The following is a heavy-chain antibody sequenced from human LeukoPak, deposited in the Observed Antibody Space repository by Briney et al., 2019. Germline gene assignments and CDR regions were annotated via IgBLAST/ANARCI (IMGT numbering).Heavy chain of an antibody. CDR3: ARDDDVWSGWGH. J-gene: IGHJ4*02. D-gene: IGHD3-3*01. CDR1: GFTFSGYW. Sequence: GALRLSCAASGFTFSGYWMNWVRQAPGKGLEWVANLNQHGSGEYYAGSVKGRFTIARDNAKNSLYLQMNSLRAEDTAVYYCARDDDVWSGWGHWGRGTLVTVSS. CDR2: LNQHGSGE. V-gene: IGHV3-7*01.